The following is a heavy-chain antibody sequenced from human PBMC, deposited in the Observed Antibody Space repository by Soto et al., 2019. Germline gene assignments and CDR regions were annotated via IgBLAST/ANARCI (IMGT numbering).Heavy chain of an antibody. V-gene: IGHV3-23*01. CDR1: GFTFSNYA. CDR3: ARDRYSGYDSWYFDL. D-gene: IGHD5-12*01. Sequence: PGGSLRLSCAASGFTFSNYAMSWVRQAPGKGLGWVAATSGNGASTYYADSVKGRFTISRDNSKNTLYLQMNSLRAEDTAVYSCARDRYSGYDSWYFDLWGRGTLVTVSS. CDR2: TSGNGAST. J-gene: IGHJ2*01.